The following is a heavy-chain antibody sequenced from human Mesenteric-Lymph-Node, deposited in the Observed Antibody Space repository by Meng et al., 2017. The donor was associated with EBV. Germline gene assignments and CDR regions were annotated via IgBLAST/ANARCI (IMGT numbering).Heavy chain of an antibody. CDR2: IYWDDDK. CDR3: ARITYGGYGDYLFDY. D-gene: IGHD4-17*01. V-gene: IGHV2-5*02. Sequence: ITLKESGPTLVKPTQTLTLTCTFSGFSLSTSGVGVGWIRQPPGKALEWLALIYWDDDKRYSPSLKSRLTITKDTSKNQVVLTMTNMDPVDTATYFCARITYGGYGDYLFDYWGQGSLVTVSS. J-gene: IGHJ4*02. CDR1: GFSLSTSGVG.